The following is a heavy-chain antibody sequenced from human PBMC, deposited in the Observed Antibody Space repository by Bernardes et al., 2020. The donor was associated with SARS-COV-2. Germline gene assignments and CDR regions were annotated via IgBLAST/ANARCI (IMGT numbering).Heavy chain of an antibody. D-gene: IGHD3-22*01. J-gene: IGHJ6*02. Sequence: ASVKVSCKAAGYTLNSYGISWVRQAPGQGLEWMGWIFTYNGNTNYAPNLQGRVTMTRDTSTSTAYMELRGLRSDDTAVYFCASNYFDSSGYYPDPYYYNDLDVWGQGTTVTVSS. V-gene: IGHV1-18*01. CDR3: ASNYFDSSGYYPDPYYYNDLDV. CDR2: IFTYNGNT. CDR1: GYTLNSYG.